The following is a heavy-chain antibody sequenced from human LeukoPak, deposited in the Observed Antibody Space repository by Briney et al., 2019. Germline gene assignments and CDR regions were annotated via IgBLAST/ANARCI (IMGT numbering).Heavy chain of an antibody. Sequence: SVKVSCKASGGTFSSYAISWVRQAPGQGLERMGGIIPIFGTANYAQKFQGRVTITTDESTSTAYMELSSLRSEDTAVYYCAISGYCSSTSCVQRRYYFDYWGQGTLVTVSS. CDR3: AISGYCSSTSCVQRRYYFDY. CDR1: GGTFSSYA. J-gene: IGHJ4*02. D-gene: IGHD2-2*01. CDR2: IIPIFGTA. V-gene: IGHV1-69*05.